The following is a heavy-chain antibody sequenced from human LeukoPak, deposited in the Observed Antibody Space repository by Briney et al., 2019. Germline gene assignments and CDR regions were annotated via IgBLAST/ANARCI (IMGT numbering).Heavy chain of an antibody. J-gene: IGHJ4*02. CDR1: GLTFSHFG. D-gene: IGHD4-11*01. CDR2: IWSDATNQ. Sequence: GTSLRLSCELSGLTFSHFGMQWVPHAPGKGLECVAVIWSDATNQYCGHCVKGRFTISRDNFKKTVSLQMDSLRAEDTAVYYCAKDDQRGFDYSNSLEHWGQGSLVTVSS. CDR3: AKDDQRGFDYSNSLEH. V-gene: IGHV3-33*06.